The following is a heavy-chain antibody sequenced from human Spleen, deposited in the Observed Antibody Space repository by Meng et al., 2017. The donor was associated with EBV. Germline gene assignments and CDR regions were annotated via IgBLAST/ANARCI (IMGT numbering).Heavy chain of an antibody. CDR1: GASVSSGSYY. J-gene: IGHJ4*02. CDR2: IYYSRNT. Sequence: QVQLQESGPGLVKPSXXLXLSCTXSGASVSSGSYYWSWIRQPPGKGLEYIGHIYYSRNTKYNPSLKSRVTISVDTSKNHFSLRLSSVTAADTAVYYCARIGYSTGWFATDYWGQGTLVTVSS. CDR3: ARIGYSTGWFATDY. V-gene: IGHV4-61*03. D-gene: IGHD6-19*01.